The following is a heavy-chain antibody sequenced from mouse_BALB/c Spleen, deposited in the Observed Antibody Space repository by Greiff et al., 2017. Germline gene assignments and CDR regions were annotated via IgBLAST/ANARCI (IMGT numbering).Heavy chain of an antibody. CDR1: GYAFTNYL. V-gene: IGHV1-54*01. CDR3: ARRRPMITALDY. CDR2: INPGSGGT. Sequence: QVQLQQSGAELVRPGTSVKVSCKASGYAFTNYLIEWVKQRPGQGLEWIGVINPGSGGTNYNEKFKGKATLTADKSSSTAYMQLSSLTSDDSAVYFCARRRPMITALDYGGQGTTLTVSS. J-gene: IGHJ2*01. D-gene: IGHD2-4*01.